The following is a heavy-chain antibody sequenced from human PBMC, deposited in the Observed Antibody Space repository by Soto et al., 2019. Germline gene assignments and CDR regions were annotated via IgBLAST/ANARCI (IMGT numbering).Heavy chain of an antibody. CDR3: VEEGVWFGETNQFDQ. D-gene: IGHD3-10*01. V-gene: IGHV3-33*06. J-gene: IGHJ4*02. CDR1: GFTFRNSA. CDR2: IWYDGSNK. Sequence: QVQLVESGGGVVQPGRSLRLSCAASGFTFRNSAMHWVRQAPGKGLEWVAVIWYDGSNKYYTDSVKGRFTISRDNSRNTLYLQMNKLRAEDTAVYYCVEEGVWFGETNQFDQWGQGALVVVSS.